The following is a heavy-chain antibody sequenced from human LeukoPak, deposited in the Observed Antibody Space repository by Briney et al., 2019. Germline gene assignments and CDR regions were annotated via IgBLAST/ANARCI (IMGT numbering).Heavy chain of an antibody. CDR1: GLTFSNYA. J-gene: IGHJ4*02. CDR3: AKRGVVIRVILVGFHKEAYYFDS. Sequence: GGSLRLSCAASGLTFSNYAMSWVRQAPGEGLEWLAVISYDGTSQYYADSVRGRFTVSKDNSKNTLYVQMNSLRAEDTAVYFCAKRGVVIRVILVGFHKEAYYFDSWGQGALVTVSS. D-gene: IGHD3-22*01. CDR2: ISYDGTSQ. V-gene: IGHV3-30*07.